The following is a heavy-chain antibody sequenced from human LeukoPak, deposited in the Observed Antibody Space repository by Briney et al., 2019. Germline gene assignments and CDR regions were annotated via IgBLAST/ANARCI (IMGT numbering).Heavy chain of an antibody. CDR1: GDYISSSSYY. V-gene: IGHV4-39*01. CDR2: IYHSGRT. J-gene: IGHJ1*01. Sequence: ASETLSLTCAVSGDYISSSSYYWGWIRQSPGTGLEWIGDIYHSGRTYYNPSLKSRVAISIDTSKNQFSLRLRSMTAADTAVFYCARRRYYDSTGYFEWGRGTLVTDSS. D-gene: IGHD3-22*01. CDR3: ARRRYYDSTGYFE.